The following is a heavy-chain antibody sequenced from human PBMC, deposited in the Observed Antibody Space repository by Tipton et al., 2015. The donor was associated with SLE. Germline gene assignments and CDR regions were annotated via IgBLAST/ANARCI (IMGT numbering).Heavy chain of an antibody. D-gene: IGHD6-25*01. J-gene: IGHJ4*02. Sequence: QSGAEVKKPGESLKISCQGLGYSFTTNWIGWVRQVPGKGLEWIGIIYPGDSDTKYSPSFQGRVTISADKSISTAYLRWTSLKASDTAVYYCVRAAADYWGQGTLVSVSS. V-gene: IGHV5-51*03. CDR3: VRAAADY. CDR1: GYSFTTNW. CDR2: IYPGDSDT.